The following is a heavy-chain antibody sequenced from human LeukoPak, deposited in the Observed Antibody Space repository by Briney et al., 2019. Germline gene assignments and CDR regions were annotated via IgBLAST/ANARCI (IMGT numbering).Heavy chain of an antibody. CDR3: ARRRSGSSWYKDNWFDP. CDR2: INHSGSA. D-gene: IGHD6-13*01. Sequence: SETLSLTCAVYGGSFSGYYWTWIRQPPGKGLEWIGEINHSGSANYNTSLKSRVTISVDTSKNQFSLKLSSVTAADTAVYYCARRRSGSSWYKDNWFDPWGQGTLVTVSS. V-gene: IGHV4-34*01. CDR1: GGSFSGYY. J-gene: IGHJ5*02.